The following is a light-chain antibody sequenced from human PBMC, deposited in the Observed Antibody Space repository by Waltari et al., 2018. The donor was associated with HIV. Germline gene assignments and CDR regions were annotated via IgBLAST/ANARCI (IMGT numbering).Light chain of an antibody. J-gene: IGLJ2*01. V-gene: IGLV3-25*03. CDR1: ALANQY. CDR2: KDS. Sequence: SYELTQPPSVSVSPGQTARITCSGDALANQYAYLYQRKPGQAPVFVIYKDSEKSSGIPERFSGSSSGTTVTLTISGVQAEDEADYYCQSADSSGTYLVIFGGGTKLTVL. CDR3: QSADSSGTYLVI.